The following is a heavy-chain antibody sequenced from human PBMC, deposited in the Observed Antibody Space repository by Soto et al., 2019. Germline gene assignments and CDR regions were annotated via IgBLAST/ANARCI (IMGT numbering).Heavy chain of an antibody. Sequence: ASVKVSCKASGYTFTCYYMHWVRQAPGQGLEWMGWINPNSGGTNYAQKFQGWVTMTRDTSISTAYMELSRLRSDDTAVYYYARVGSSDAFDIWGQGTMVTVSS. V-gene: IGHV1-2*04. CDR2: INPNSGGT. J-gene: IGHJ3*02. CDR1: GYTFTCYY. D-gene: IGHD1-26*01. CDR3: ARVGSSDAFDI.